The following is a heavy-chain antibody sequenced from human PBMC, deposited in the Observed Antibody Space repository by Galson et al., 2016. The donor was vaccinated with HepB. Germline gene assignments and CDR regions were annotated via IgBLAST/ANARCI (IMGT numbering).Heavy chain of an antibody. D-gene: IGHD6-19*01. J-gene: IGHJ6*02. CDR3: VKTQGYSTGWYGMDV. CDR1: GFIFGNYA. V-gene: IGHV3-23*01. Sequence: SLRLSCAASGFIFGNYAMTWVHQAPGEGLEWVSVISGSGDSTYYADSVKGRFTISRDNFKSTLSLQMNSLRAEDTAVYYCVKTQGYSTGWYGMDVWGQGTTVTVSS. CDR2: ISGSGDST.